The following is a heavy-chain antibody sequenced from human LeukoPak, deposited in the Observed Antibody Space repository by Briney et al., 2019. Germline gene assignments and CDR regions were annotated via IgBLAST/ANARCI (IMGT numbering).Heavy chain of an antibody. V-gene: IGHV3-23*01. J-gene: IGHJ4*02. CDR3: AKETYSSGWYPYLDY. Sequence: GGSLRLSCAASGFTFSSYGMHWVRQAPGKGLEWVSGISGSGGSTYYADSVKGRFTISRDNSKNTLFLQMNSLRAEDTAVYYCAKETYSSGWYPYLDYWGQGTLVTVSS. D-gene: IGHD6-19*01. CDR1: GFTFSSYG. CDR2: ISGSGGST.